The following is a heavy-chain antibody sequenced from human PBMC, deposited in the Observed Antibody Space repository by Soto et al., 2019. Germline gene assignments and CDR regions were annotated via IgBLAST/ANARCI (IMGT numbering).Heavy chain of an antibody. J-gene: IGHJ4*02. D-gene: IGHD3-22*01. CDR3: ARVSYYASYGYGDGPYCFDY. Sequence: SETLSLTCTVSGASISSGGYYWSWIRQPPGRGLEFIGHIYNTGSTNYNPSLKSRITMSLDTSKNHFSLRLGSVTAADTATYYCARVSYYASYGYGDGPYCFDYWGQGTLVTVSS. CDR1: GASISSGGYY. V-gene: IGHV4-31*03. CDR2: IYNTGST.